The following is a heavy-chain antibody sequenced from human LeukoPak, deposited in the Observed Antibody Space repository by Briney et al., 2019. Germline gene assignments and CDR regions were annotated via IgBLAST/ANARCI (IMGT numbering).Heavy chain of an antibody. V-gene: IGHV3-23*01. CDR1: GFTFTNYA. J-gene: IGHJ4*02. CDR3: AKAFSSSWYGFDY. D-gene: IGHD6-13*01. Sequence: GGSLRLSCAASGFTFTNYAMTCVRQAPGKGLEWVSGISGSGGGTYYTDSVKGRFTISRDNSKNTLYLQMNSLRPEDTAIYYCAKAFSSSWYGFDYWGQGTLVTVSS. CDR2: ISGSGGGT.